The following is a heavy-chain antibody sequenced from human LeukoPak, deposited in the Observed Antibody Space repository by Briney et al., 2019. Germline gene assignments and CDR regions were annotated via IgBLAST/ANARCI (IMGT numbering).Heavy chain of an antibody. V-gene: IGHV4-59*01. CDR3: ARDIGGAAGAFEI. CDR2: IYHSGST. D-gene: IGHD6-13*01. J-gene: IGHJ3*02. Sequence: SETLTLICTVSGGSISSYYWSWIRQPPGKGLEWIGYIYHSGSTNYNPSLKSRVTISVDTSKNQFSLKLSSVTAADTAVYYCARDIGGAAGAFEIWGQGTMLTVSS. CDR1: GGSISSYY.